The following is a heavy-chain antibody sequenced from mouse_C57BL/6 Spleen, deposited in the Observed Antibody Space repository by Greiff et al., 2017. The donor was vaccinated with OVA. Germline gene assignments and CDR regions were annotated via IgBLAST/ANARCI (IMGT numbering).Heavy chain of an antibody. CDR1: GYTFTDYE. CDR2: IDPDTGGT. J-gene: IGHJ1*03. D-gene: IGHD1-1*01. V-gene: IGHV1-15*01. CDR3: TSEGTTVVATNFDV. Sequence: QVQLQQSGAELVRPGASVTLSCKASGYTFTDYEMHWVKQTPVHGLEWIGAIDPDTGGTAYNQKFKGKAILTADKSSSTAYMELRTLTSEDSAGDYCTSEGTTVVATNFDVWGTGTTVTVSS.